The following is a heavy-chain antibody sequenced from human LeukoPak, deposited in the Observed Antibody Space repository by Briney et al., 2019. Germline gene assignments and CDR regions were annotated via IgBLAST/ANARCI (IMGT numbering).Heavy chain of an antibody. D-gene: IGHD6-6*01. Sequence: GGSLRLSCVASAFAFSTYTMHWVRQAPGKGLEWVAVVSHDSSHKYYVGSVKGRFTISRDNSKNTLYLQMNSLRAEDTAVYYCAKPPSYNWFDPWGQGTLVTVSS. V-gene: IGHV3-30-3*02. CDR1: AFAFSTYT. CDR3: AKPPSYNWFDP. CDR2: VSHDSSHK. J-gene: IGHJ5*02.